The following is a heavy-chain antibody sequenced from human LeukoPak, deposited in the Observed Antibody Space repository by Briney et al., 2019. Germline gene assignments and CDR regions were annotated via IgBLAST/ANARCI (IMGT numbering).Heavy chain of an antibody. CDR2: ISYDGSNK. V-gene: IGHV3-30-3*01. CDR3: ARDIELST. Sequence: PGRSLRLSCAASGFTFSSYAMHWVRQAPGKGLEWVAVISYDGSNKYYADSVRGRFTISRDSSKSMLYLQMDSLRAEDTAIYYCARDIELSTWGQGTMVSV. J-gene: IGHJ3*01. D-gene: IGHD1-7*01. CDR1: GFTFSSYA.